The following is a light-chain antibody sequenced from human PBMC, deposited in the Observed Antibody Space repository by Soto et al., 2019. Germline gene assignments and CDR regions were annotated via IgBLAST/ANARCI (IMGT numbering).Light chain of an antibody. J-gene: IGKJ5*01. Sequence: EIVLTQSLGTLSFSPSERASLXPRSSQSVSSRLAWYQHKPGQAPRLLISGASSRATGIPDRFSGSGSGTDFTLTISRLEPRDFALYYCQQYGGSPITFGQGTRLEI. V-gene: IGKV3-20*01. CDR3: QQYGGSPIT. CDR1: QSVSSR. CDR2: GAS.